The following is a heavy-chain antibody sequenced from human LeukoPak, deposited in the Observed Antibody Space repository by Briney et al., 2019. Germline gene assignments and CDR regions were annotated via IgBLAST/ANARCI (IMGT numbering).Heavy chain of an antibody. CDR1: GGSISSSNW. CDR2: IYHSGST. CDR3: ARALLYYYDSSGYFDY. Sequence: SGTLSLTCAVSGGSISSSNWWSWVRQPPGKGLEWIGEIYHSGSTNYNPSLKSRVTISVDTSKNQFSLKLSSVTAADTAVYYCARALLYYYDSSGYFDYWGQGTLVTVSS. J-gene: IGHJ4*02. V-gene: IGHV4-4*02. D-gene: IGHD3-22*01.